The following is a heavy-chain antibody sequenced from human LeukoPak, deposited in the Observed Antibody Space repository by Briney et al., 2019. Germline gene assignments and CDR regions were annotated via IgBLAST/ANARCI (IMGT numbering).Heavy chain of an antibody. CDR3: ARDRKDYCSSTSCYTVYYYYYYMDV. CDR2: IWYDGSNK. Sequence: PGGSLRLSCAASGFTFSSYGMHWVRQAPGKGLEWVAVIWYDGSNKYYADSVKGRFTISRDNSKNTLYLQMNSLRAEDTAVYYCARDRKDYCSSTSCYTVYYYYYYMDVWGKGTTVTVSS. J-gene: IGHJ6*03. V-gene: IGHV3-33*01. D-gene: IGHD2-2*01. CDR1: GFTFSSYG.